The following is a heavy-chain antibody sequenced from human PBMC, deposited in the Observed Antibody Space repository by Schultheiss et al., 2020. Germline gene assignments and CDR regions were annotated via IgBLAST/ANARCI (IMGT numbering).Heavy chain of an antibody. Sequence: SETLSLTCTVSGGSISSYYWGWVRQPPGKGLEWIGYIYYSGSTYYNPSLKSRVTISVDTSKNQFSLKLSSVTAADTAVYYCASSAVEGFGVVRYYMDVWGKGTTVTVSS. CDR3: ASSAVEGFGVVRYYMDV. CDR2: IYYSGST. J-gene: IGHJ6*03. V-gene: IGHV4-59*01. CDR1: GGSISSYY. D-gene: IGHD3-3*01.